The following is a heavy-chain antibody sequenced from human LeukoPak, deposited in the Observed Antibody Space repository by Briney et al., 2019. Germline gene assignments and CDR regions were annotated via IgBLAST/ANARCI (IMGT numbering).Heavy chain of an antibody. Sequence: GGSLRLSCALSGFNLGDYYISWIRQAPGKGLQWISYISNGRDNNHMKYADSVKGRFTISRDNAKNSIYLQMDNLRAEDTAVYYCVREQWYYFDYWGQGALVTVCS. CDR3: VREQWYYFDY. CDR1: GFNLGDYY. D-gene: IGHD6-19*01. CDR2: ISNGRDNNHM. J-gene: IGHJ4*02. V-gene: IGHV3-11*06.